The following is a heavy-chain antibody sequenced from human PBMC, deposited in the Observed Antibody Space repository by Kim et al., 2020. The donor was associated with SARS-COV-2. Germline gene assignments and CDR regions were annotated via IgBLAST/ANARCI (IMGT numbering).Heavy chain of an antibody. V-gene: IGHV3-23*01. J-gene: IGHJ4*02. Sequence: GGSLRLSCTASGFTFSSYAMTWVRQAPGKGLEWVSGISDSGGRTYYADSVKGRFTISRDNSKNTLYLQISTLSAEDTALSYCAKAGQRLVWGYFDYWGPG. CDR2: ISDSGGRT. D-gene: IGHD6-13*01. CDR3: AKAGQRLVWGYFDY. CDR1: GFTFSSYA.